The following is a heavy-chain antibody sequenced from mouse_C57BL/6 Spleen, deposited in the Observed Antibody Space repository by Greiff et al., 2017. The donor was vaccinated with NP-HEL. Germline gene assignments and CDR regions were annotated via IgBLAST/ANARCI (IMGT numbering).Heavy chain of an antibody. CDR1: GYTFTSYW. D-gene: IGHD3-2*02. J-gene: IGHJ2*01. CDR3: ARDSSGFHY. Sequence: QVQLQQPGAELVMPGASVKLSCKASGYTFTSYWMHWVKQRPGQGLEWIGEIDPSDSYTNYNQKFKGKSTLTVDKSSSTAYMQLSSLTSEDSAVYYCARDSSGFHYWGQGTTLTVSS. V-gene: IGHV1-69*01. CDR2: IDPSDSYT.